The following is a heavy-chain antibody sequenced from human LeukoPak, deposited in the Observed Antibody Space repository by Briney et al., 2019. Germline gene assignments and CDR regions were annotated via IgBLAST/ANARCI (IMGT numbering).Heavy chain of an antibody. CDR1: GFTFSSYG. Sequence: GGSLRLSCAASGFTFSSYGMSWVRQAPGKGLEWVSAISGSGGSTYYADSVKGRFTISRDNSKNTLYLQMNSLRAEDTAVYYCAKGTYYYDSSGYIYWGQGTLVTVSS. J-gene: IGHJ4*02. V-gene: IGHV3-23*01. CDR3: AKGTYYYDSSGYIY. CDR2: ISGSGGST. D-gene: IGHD3-22*01.